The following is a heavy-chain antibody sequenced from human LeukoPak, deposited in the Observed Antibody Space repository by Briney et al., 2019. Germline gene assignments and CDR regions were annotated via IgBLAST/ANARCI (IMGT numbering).Heavy chain of an antibody. CDR3: ARQGLLYYFDY. D-gene: IGHD2/OR15-2a*01. V-gene: IGHV4-34*01. CDR2: INHSGST. J-gene: IGHJ4*02. CDR1: GGSFSGYY. Sequence: ASETLSLTCAVYGGSFSGYYWSWIRQPPGKGLEWIGEINHSGSTNYNPSLKSRVTISVDTSKNQFSLKLSSVTAADTAVYYCARQGLLYYFDYWGQGTLVTVSS.